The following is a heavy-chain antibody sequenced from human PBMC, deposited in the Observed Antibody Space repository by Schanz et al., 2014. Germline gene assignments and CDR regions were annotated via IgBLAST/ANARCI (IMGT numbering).Heavy chain of an antibody. CDR2: ITSKFDGETT. CDR1: GFNFKDAW. V-gene: IGHV3-15*01. J-gene: IGHJ6*02. D-gene: IGHD4-4*01. Sequence: EVQLVESGGGLVQPGGSLRLSCVASGFNFKDAWMHWVRQAPGKGLEWVGRITSKFDGETTDYATPVKDRFSISRDDSKTTLYLQMNNVKAEDTAVYFCSSGGISNVRYWYNGLDIWGQGTTVTVSS. CDR3: SSGGISNVRYWYNGLDI.